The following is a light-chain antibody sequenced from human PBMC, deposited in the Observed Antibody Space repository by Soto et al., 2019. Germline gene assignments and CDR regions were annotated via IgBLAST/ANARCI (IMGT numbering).Light chain of an antibody. Sequence: DIQLTQSPSFLSASVGDRVTITCRASQGISSYLAWYQQKPGKAPKLLIYAASTLPSGVPSRFSGSGSGTEFTLTISSLQPEDFATYYCQQLNSYPWTFGPGTKVEIK. CDR1: QGISSY. V-gene: IGKV1-9*01. CDR3: QQLNSYPWT. J-gene: IGKJ1*01. CDR2: AAS.